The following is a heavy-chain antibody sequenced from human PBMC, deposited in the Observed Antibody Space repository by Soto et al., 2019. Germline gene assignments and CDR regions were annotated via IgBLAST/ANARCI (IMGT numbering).Heavy chain of an antibody. D-gene: IGHD1-20*01. CDR3: TRRYNWNDYYFDP. Sequence: SETLSLTCTVSGGSVSSGDYYWSWIRQPPGKGLEWIGNIYYSGSTNYNPSLKSRATISVDTSKNQFSLRLTSVTAADTAVYYCTRRYNWNDYYFDPWGQGTLVTVSS. CDR2: IYYSGST. J-gene: IGHJ5*02. CDR1: GGSVSSGDYY. V-gene: IGHV4-61*08.